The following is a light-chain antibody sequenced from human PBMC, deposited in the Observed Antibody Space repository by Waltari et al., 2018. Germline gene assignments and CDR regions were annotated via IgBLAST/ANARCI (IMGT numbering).Light chain of an antibody. CDR1: ASCLYSSNNKNH. J-gene: IGKJ4*01. V-gene: IGKV4-1*01. CDR2: WAS. Sequence: EIVMTQSPESLPVSLGERATINCKSSASCLYSSNNKNHLAWYQQKPGQPPKLLLYWASTRKSGVPDRFSGSGSETDFTLTVTSLQAEDVAVYYCQQYDSTPLTFGGGTKVEIK. CDR3: QQYDSTPLT.